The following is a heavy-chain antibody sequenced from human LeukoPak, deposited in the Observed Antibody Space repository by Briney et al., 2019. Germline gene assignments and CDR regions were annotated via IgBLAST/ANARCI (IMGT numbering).Heavy chain of an antibody. J-gene: IGHJ4*02. CDR2: IKKDGSEK. Sequence: GGSLRLSCVASELIFSGFCMTWVRHSRGKGLEWVATIKKDGSEKYYVDSVKGRFTISRDNAENTLYLHMNSLRAEDTAVYYCTRGGRYTSYYWQYWGLGTLVTVSS. CDR1: ELIFSGFC. D-gene: IGHD1-26*01. CDR3: TRGGRYTSYYWQY. V-gene: IGHV3-7*01.